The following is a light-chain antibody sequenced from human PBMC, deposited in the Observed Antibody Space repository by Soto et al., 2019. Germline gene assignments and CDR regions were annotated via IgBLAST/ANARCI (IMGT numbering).Light chain of an antibody. J-gene: IGKJ5*01. CDR1: QSVSSY. V-gene: IGKV3-11*01. CDR3: QQRTNWPLIT. CDR2: GAS. Sequence: EIVLTQSPATLSLSPGERDTLSCRASQSVSSYLAWYQQKPGQAPRLLIYGASNRATGIPARFSGSGSGTDFTLTISSLEPEDFAVYYCQQRTNWPLITFGQGTRLEIK.